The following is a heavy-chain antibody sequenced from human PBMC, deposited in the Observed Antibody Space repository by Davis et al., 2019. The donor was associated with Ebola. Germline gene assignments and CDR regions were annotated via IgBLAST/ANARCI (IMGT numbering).Heavy chain of an antibody. Sequence: ASVKVSCKASGYTFTSYAMHWVRQAPGQRLEWMGWINAGNGNTKYSQKFQGRVTITRDTSASTAYMELSSLRSEDTAVYYCARASPYAGGWFDPWGQGTLVTVSS. D-gene: IGHD3-10*01. CDR1: GYTFTSYA. CDR3: ARASPYAGGWFDP. CDR2: INAGNGNT. V-gene: IGHV1-3*01. J-gene: IGHJ5*02.